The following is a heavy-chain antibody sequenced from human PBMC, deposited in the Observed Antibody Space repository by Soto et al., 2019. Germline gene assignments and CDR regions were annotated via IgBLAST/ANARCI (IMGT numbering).Heavy chain of an antibody. V-gene: IGHV1-18*04. Sequence: ASVKVSCKASGYSFATYGFSWVRQAPGQGLECVGWISAHNGDTHYSQKFQGRVTLTTDTSTNTGYMELRSQTSDDTAVYFCATEPIYYNDGSGYYPLGHWGQGTLVTVSS. CDR3: ATEPIYYNDGSGYYPLGH. D-gene: IGHD3-22*01. J-gene: IGHJ4*02. CDR2: ISAHNGDT. CDR1: GYSFATYG.